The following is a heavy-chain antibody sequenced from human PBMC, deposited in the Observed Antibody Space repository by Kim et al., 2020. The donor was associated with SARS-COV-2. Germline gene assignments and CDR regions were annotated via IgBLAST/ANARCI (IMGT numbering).Heavy chain of an antibody. Sequence: GGSLRLSCAASGFTFSSYGMHWVRQAPGKGLEWVAVIWYDGSNKYYADSVKGRFTISRDNSKNTLYLQMNSLRAEDTAVYYCALCSGGSCYRFDYWGQGTLVTVSS. CDR2: IWYDGSNK. V-gene: IGHV3-33*01. CDR1: GFTFSSYG. CDR3: ALCSGGSCYRFDY. D-gene: IGHD2-15*01. J-gene: IGHJ4*02.